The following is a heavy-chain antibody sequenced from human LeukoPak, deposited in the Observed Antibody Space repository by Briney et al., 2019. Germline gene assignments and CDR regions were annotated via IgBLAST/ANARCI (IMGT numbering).Heavy chain of an antibody. Sequence: PSETLSLTCTVSGGSISSYSWSWIRQPAGKGLEWIGRIYTSGSTNYNPSLKSRVTMSVDTSKNQFSLKLSSVTAADTAVYYCARDNGYYYDSSGSQGFDYWGQGTLVTVSS. CDR3: ARDNGYYYDSSGSQGFDY. CDR1: GGSISSYS. V-gene: IGHV4-4*07. D-gene: IGHD3-22*01. J-gene: IGHJ4*02. CDR2: IYTSGST.